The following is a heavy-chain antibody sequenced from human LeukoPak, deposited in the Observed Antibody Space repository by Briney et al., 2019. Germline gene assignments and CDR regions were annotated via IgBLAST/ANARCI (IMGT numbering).Heavy chain of an antibody. J-gene: IGHJ4*02. Sequence: PSETLSLTCTVSVGSISSYYGIWIRQPPGKGLEGIGYIYYNGSTNYNPSLKSRVTISVDTSKNQFSLKMSSVTAADTAVYYCASINYDILTGYPGFFDYWGQGTLVTVSS. CDR3: ASINYDILTGYPGFFDY. D-gene: IGHD3-9*01. V-gene: IGHV4-59*01. CDR2: IYYNGST. CDR1: VGSISSYY.